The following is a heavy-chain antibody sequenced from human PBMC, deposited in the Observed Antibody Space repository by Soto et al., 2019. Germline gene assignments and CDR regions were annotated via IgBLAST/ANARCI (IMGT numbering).Heavy chain of an antibody. V-gene: IGHV3-9*01. Sequence: EVQLVESGGGLVQPGRSLRLSCAASGFTFDDYAMHWVRQAPGKGLEWVSGISWDSGSIGYADSVNGRFTISRDNDKNSLYMKMNSLRAEDTALYYCAKDLGSTSCYLACWGQGTLVTVSS. J-gene: IGHJ4*02. D-gene: IGHD2-2*01. CDR2: ISWDSGSI. CDR1: GFTFDDYA. CDR3: AKDLGSTSCYLAC.